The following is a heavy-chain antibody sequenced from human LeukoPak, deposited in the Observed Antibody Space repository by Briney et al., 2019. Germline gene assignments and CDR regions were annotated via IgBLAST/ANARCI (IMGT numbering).Heavy chain of an antibody. Sequence: PSETLSLTCTVSGGSMSNVYWSWIRQPPGKGLEWSGYIYYSGTTSYNPSLKTRVTISIDTSKNQFSLKLSSVTAADTAVYYCARVLRPMASQYYFDYWGQGTLVTVSS. CDR3: ARVLRPMASQYYFDY. CDR2: IYYSGTT. D-gene: IGHD3-10*01. CDR1: GGSMSNVY. V-gene: IGHV4-59*01. J-gene: IGHJ4*02.